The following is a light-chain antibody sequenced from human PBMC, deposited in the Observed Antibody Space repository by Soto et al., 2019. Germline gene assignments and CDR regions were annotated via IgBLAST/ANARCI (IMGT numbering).Light chain of an antibody. CDR2: EGS. CDR3: SSYTSSSTLG. J-gene: IGLJ2*01. CDR1: SSDVGNYKF. V-gene: IGLV2-14*02. Sequence: QSALTQPASVSGSPGQSITISCTGISSDVGNYKFVSWYQQYPGKAPKLMIYEGSKRPSGVSNRFSGSKSGNTASLTISGLQAEDEADYYCSSYTSSSTLGFGGGTKLTVL.